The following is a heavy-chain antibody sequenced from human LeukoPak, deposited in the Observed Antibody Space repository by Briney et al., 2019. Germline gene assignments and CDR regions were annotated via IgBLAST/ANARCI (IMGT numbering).Heavy chain of an antibody. Sequence: GESLKISCKGSGYSINNYWIGWVRQMPGKGLEWMGIIYPADSDIRYSPSFQGQVTISADKSISTAYLQWSSLKASDTAMYYCARQEYCSGGSCYTWFDPWGQGTMVTVSS. CDR2: IYPADSDI. D-gene: IGHD2-15*01. CDR3: ARQEYCSGGSCYTWFDP. V-gene: IGHV5-51*01. J-gene: IGHJ5*02. CDR1: GYSINNYW.